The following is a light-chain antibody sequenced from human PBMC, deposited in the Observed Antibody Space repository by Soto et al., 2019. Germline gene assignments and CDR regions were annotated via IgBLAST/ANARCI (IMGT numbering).Light chain of an antibody. CDR1: QSITTH. CDR2: GAS. V-gene: IGKV1-39*01. J-gene: IGKJ2*01. CDR3: QQSYATPYT. Sequence: DLQMTQSPSSLSASVGDRVTIACRASQSITTHLNWYQQKPGKAPTVLIYGASNLESAVPSRFSGSGSGTDFSLSISSLQPEDSATYYCQQSYATPYTFGQGTKLEIK.